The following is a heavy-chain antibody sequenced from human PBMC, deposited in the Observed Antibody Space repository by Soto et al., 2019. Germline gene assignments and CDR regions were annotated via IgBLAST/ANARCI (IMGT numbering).Heavy chain of an antibody. CDR2: ISYDGSNK. D-gene: IGHD2-2*01. Sequence: QVQLVESGGGVVQPGRSLRLSCAASGFTFSSYAMHWVRQAPGKGLEWVAVISYDGSNKYYADSVKGRFTISRDNSKNTRSLQMNSLRAEDTAVYSCARARLDTPALDYWGQGTLVTVSS. CDR3: ARARLDTPALDY. V-gene: IGHV3-30-3*01. J-gene: IGHJ4*02. CDR1: GFTFSSYA.